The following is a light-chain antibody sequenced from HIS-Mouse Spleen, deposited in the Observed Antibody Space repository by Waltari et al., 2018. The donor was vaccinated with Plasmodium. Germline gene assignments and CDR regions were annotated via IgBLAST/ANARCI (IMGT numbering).Light chain of an antibody. V-gene: IGLV2-11*01. CDR3: CSYAGSYTLV. CDR2: DVS. CDR1: SSSVVGYNY. J-gene: IGLJ2*01. Sequence: QSALTPPRSVSGSPGQSVTIPCTGTSSSVVGYNYVYWYQHHPGKAPKLMIYDVSKRPSGVPDRFSGSKSGNTASLTISGLQAEDEADYYCCSYAGSYTLVFGGGTKLTVL.